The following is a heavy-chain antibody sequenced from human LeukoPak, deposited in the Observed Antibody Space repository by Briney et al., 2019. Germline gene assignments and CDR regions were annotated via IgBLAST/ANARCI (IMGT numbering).Heavy chain of an antibody. CDR3: AVPASGRYFDWLLGY. CDR2: INPNSGGT. Sequence: ASVKVSCKASGYTFTGYYMHWVRQAPGQGLEWMGWINPNSGGTNYAQKLQGRVTMTTDTSTSTAYMELRSLRSDDTAVYYCAVPASGRYFDWLLGYWGQGTLVTVSS. V-gene: IGHV1-2*02. D-gene: IGHD3-9*01. CDR1: GYTFTGYY. J-gene: IGHJ4*02.